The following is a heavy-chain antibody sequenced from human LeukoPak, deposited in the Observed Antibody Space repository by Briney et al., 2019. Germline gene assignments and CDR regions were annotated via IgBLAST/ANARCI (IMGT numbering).Heavy chain of an antibody. CDR3: ARASIVGATDKLPFDY. Sequence: GASVKVSCKPSGYTLTGYYMHWVRQAPGQGLETMGWINPKSGGTSYAQKFQGRVTMTSDTSISTVYMQLARLTSDDTAFYYCARASIVGATDKLPFDYWGQGTLVTVSS. D-gene: IGHD1-26*01. J-gene: IGHJ4*02. CDR2: INPKSGGT. V-gene: IGHV1-2*02. CDR1: GYTLTGYY.